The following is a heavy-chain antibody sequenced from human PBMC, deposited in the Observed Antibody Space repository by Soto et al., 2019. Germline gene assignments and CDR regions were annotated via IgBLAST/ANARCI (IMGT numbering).Heavy chain of an antibody. Sequence: EVQLLESGGGLVQPGGSLRLSCAASGFSFSSYAMTWVRQAPGKGLEWVSLIAGGGDTYYADSVKGRFTISRDNSKNTLYLQMNSLRVEDTAIYHCAQAAGSSWGTEHFPHWGQGTLVTVSS. CDR3: AQAAGSSWGTEHFPH. J-gene: IGHJ1*01. D-gene: IGHD6-13*01. V-gene: IGHV3-23*01. CDR2: IAGGGDT. CDR1: GFSFSSYA.